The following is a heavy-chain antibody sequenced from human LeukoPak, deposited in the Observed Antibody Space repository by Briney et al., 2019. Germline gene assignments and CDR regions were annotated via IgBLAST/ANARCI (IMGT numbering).Heavy chain of an antibody. D-gene: IGHD4-17*01. J-gene: IGHJ4*02. V-gene: IGHV3-9*01. CDR3: ARGLTTVTAYFEY. CDR2: ITWNSGRI. Sequence: GGSLRPSCAASGFTFDDFAMHWVRQAPGKGLEWVSSITWNSGRIGYADSVKGRFTISRDNARNSLYLQMNSLRVEDTAFYYCARGLTTVTAYFEYWGQGTLVTVSS. CDR1: GFTFDDFA.